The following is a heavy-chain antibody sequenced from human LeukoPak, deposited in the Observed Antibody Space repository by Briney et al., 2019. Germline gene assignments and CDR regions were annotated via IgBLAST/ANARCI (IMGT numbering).Heavy chain of an antibody. CDR1: GFTFSSYW. CDR3: AKDLKFYYFDY. J-gene: IGHJ4*02. D-gene: IGHD2/OR15-2a*01. Sequence: GGSLRLSCAASGFTFSSYWMSWVRRAPGKGLEWVANIKQDGSEKYYVDSVKGRFTISRDNSKNTLYLQMDSLRAEDTAVYYCAKDLKFYYFDYWGQGTLVTVSS. V-gene: IGHV3-7*03. CDR2: IKQDGSEK.